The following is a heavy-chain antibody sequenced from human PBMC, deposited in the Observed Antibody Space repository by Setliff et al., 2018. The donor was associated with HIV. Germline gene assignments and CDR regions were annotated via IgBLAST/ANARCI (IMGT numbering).Heavy chain of an antibody. CDR1: GGSMSSYY. D-gene: IGHD3-16*01. V-gene: IGHV4-59*01. J-gene: IGHJ3*02. CDR3: ARGNPLRWNAFAFDI. CDR2: IYYSGST. Sequence: SETLSLTCTVSGGSMSSYYWSWIRQAPGKGLEWIGYIYYSGSTNYNPSLKSRATISVDASKNRFSLKLRSVTAADTAVYYCARGNPLRWNAFAFDIWGQGTMVTVSS.